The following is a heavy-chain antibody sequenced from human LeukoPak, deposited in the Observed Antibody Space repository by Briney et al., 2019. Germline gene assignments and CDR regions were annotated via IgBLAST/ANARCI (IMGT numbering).Heavy chain of an antibody. J-gene: IGHJ4*02. CDR3: AKDLHYGSADY. CDR2: IKEDGSEK. V-gene: IGHV3-7*01. Sequence: GGTLRLSCAASGFTFSNYWMSWVRQAPEKGLEWVANIKEDGSEKYYVESVEGRFTISRDNAKTSLYLQMNSLRADDTAVYYCAKDLHYGSADYWGQGTLVTVSS. D-gene: IGHD3-10*01. CDR1: GFTFSNYW.